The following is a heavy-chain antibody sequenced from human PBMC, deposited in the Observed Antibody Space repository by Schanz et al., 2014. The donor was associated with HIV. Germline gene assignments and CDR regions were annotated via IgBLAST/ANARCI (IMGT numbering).Heavy chain of an antibody. D-gene: IGHD2-8*01. Sequence: EEQVLESGGGLVQPGGSLRLSCAASGFTFNSYAMNALSWVRQAPGRGLEWVSDIRGGAGGTYYADSVKGRFTISRDNSKNTLYLQMNSLRDEDTAVYYCARRSSDGGYYDNWGRGILVTVSS. CDR1: GFTFNSYA. V-gene: IGHV3-23*01. CDR2: IRGGAGGT. CDR3: ARRSSDGGYYDN. J-gene: IGHJ4*03.